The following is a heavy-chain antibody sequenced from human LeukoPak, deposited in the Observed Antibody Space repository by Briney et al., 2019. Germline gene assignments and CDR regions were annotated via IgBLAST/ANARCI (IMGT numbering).Heavy chain of an antibody. CDR1: GGSISSSSYY. Sequence: RPSETLSLTCTVSGGSISSSSYYWGWIRQPPGKGLEWIGSIYYSGSTYYNPSLKSRVTISSDTSMNQVSLKLSSVTAADTAVYYCARHIYDNGGYRIDYWGQGTLVTVSS. D-gene: IGHD3-22*01. CDR2: IYYSGST. J-gene: IGHJ4*02. V-gene: IGHV4-39*01. CDR3: ARHIYDNGGYRIDY.